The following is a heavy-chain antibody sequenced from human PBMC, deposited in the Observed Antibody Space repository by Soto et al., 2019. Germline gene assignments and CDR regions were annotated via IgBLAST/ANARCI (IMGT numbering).Heavy chain of an antibody. J-gene: IGHJ6*02. D-gene: IGHD6-13*01. CDR2: ISYDGSNK. Sequence: GGSLRLSCAVSGFTFSSYAMHWVRQAPGKGLEWVAVISYDGSNKYYADSVKGRFTISRDNSKNTLYLQMNSLRAEDTAVYYCARGVAEGDYYYGMDVWGQGTTVTVSS. CDR1: GFTFSSYA. CDR3: ARGVAEGDYYYGMDV. V-gene: IGHV3-30-3*01.